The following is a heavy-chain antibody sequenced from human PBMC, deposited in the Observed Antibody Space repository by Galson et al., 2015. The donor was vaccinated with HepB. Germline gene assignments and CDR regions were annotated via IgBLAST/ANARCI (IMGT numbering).Heavy chain of an antibody. V-gene: IGHV6-1*01. Sequence: CAISGDSVSSHKAAWNWIRQSPSRGLEWLGRTYYRSKWSSDYAASVKSRITINADTSKNQFSLQLNSVTPEDTAVSYCARGHYYDSTGAYYFDYWGQGTLVTVAS. CDR2: TYYRSKWSS. J-gene: IGHJ4*02. CDR1: GDSVSSHKAA. CDR3: ARGHYYDSTGAYYFDY. D-gene: IGHD3-22*01.